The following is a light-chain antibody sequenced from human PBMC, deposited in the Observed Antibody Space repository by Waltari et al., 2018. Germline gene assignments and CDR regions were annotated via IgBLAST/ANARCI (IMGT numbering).Light chain of an antibody. J-gene: IGLJ7*01. Sequence: QSALTQPASVSGTPGQSITISCTGTTSDVGNYNLVSWYQQHPGKAPKLMICEVIKRPSGVSDRCSGSKSGNTASLTISGLQAGDEADYYCGTWDSSLSGAVFGGGTHLTVL. CDR2: EVI. V-gene: IGLV2-23*02. CDR1: TSDVGNYNL. CDR3: GTWDSSLSGAV.